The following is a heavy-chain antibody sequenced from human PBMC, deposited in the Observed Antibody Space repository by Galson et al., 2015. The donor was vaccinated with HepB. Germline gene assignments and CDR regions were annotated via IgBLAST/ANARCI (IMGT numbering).Heavy chain of an antibody. CDR2: ISSSSSYI. D-gene: IGHD2-2*01. CDR3: ARDWEIPIDCSSTSCYAETYYYYYYGMDV. V-gene: IGHV3-21*01. CDR1: GFTFSSYS. J-gene: IGHJ6*02. Sequence: SLRLSCAASGFTFSSYSMNWVRQAPGKGLEWVSSISSSSSYIYYADSVKGRFTISRDNAKNSLYLQMNSLRAEDTAVYYCARDWEIPIDCSSTSCYAETYYYYYYGMDVWGQGTTVTVSS.